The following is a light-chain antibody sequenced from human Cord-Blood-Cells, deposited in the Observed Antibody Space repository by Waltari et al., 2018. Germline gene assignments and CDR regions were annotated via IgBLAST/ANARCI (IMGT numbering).Light chain of an antibody. CDR1: SSDVGSYNL. V-gene: IGLV2-23*01. J-gene: IGLJ2*01. CDR3: CSYAGSSTSV. Sequence: QSALTQPASASGSPGQSITLSCTGTSSDVGSYNLVSWYQQHPGKAPKLMIYEGSKRPSGVSNRFSGSKSGNTASLTISGLQAEDEADYYCCSYAGSSTSVFGGGTKLTVL. CDR2: EGS.